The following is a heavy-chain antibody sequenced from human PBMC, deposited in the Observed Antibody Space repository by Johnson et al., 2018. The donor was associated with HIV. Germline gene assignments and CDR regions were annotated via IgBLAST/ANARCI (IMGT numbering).Heavy chain of an antibody. D-gene: IGHD6-19*01. CDR3: AKAHRGIAVALVAFDI. CDR1: GFTFSSYA. CDR2: ISGSGGST. J-gene: IGHJ3*02. Sequence: VQLVESGGGLVQPGGSLRLSCAASGFTFSSYAMSWVRQAPGKGLEWVSAISGSGGSTYYADSVKGRFTISRDNSKNTLYLQMNSLRAEDTAVYYCAKAHRGIAVALVAFDIWGQGTMVTVSS. V-gene: IGHV3-23*04.